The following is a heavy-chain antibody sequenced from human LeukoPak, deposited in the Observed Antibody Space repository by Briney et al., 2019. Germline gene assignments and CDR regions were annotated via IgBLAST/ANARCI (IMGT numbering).Heavy chain of an antibody. CDR3: ARDFVAVAGLETDAFDI. V-gene: IGHV7-4-1*02. D-gene: IGHD6-19*01. CDR1: GYTFTSYA. J-gene: IGHJ3*02. Sequence: ASVKVSCKASGYTFTSYAMNWVRQAPGQGLEGMGWINTNTGNPTYAQGFTGRFVFSLDTSVSTAYLQISSLKAEDTAVYYCARDFVAVAGLETDAFDIWGQGTMVTVSS. CDR2: INTNTGNP.